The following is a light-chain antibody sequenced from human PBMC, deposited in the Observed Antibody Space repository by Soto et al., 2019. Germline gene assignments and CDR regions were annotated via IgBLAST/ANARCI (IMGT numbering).Light chain of an antibody. CDR1: SSDVGGSNF. Sequence: QSPLTQPASVSDSPGQSITIACTGTSSDVGGSNFVSCYQQHPGKPPKLIIYDVANRPSGVSNRFSGSKSGSTASLIISRRQTEDEADYYCVSYTASTTYVFGTGTKGTVL. V-gene: IGLV2-14*03. CDR2: DVA. CDR3: VSYTASTTYV. J-gene: IGLJ1*01.